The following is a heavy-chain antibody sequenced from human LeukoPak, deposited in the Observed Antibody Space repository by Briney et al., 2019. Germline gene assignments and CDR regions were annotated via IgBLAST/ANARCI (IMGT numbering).Heavy chain of an antibody. CDR1: GFTFSSYD. CDR3: ARGAALHYYYYMDV. D-gene: IGHD2-15*01. J-gene: IGHJ6*03. Sequence: PGGSLRLSCGASGFTFSSYDMHWVRRAPGKGLEWVAGIRYDGRHTYHADSVKGRFTISRDNSKNTLYLQMNSLRAEDTAVYYCARGAALHYYYYMDVWGKGTTVTVSS. CDR2: IRYDGRHT. V-gene: IGHV3-30*03.